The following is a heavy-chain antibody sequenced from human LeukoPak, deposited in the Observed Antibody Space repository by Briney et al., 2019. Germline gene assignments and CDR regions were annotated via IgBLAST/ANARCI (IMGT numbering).Heavy chain of an antibody. CDR2: INHSGST. Sequence: SETLSLTCAVYGGSFSSYYWSWIRQPPGKGLEWIGEINHSGSTNYNPSLKSRVTISVDTSKNQFSLKLSSVTAADTAVYYCARGRGYDFWSGYYSYWGQGTLVTVSS. CDR3: ARGRGYDFWSGYYSY. D-gene: IGHD3-3*01. J-gene: IGHJ4*02. CDR1: GGSFSSYY. V-gene: IGHV4-34*01.